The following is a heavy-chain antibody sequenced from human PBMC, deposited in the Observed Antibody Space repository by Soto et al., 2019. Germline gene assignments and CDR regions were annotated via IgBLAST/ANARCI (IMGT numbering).Heavy chain of an antibody. V-gene: IGHV4-31*03. CDR1: GGSISSGGYY. Sequence: QVQLQESGPGLVKPSQTLSLTCTVSGGSISSGGYYWSWIRQHPGKGLEWIGYIYYNGDTYYNPSLQSRVSISIATSKNQFSLRLTAVTAADTAVYYCARSHRDNWGSPDYFDYWGQGALVTVSS. J-gene: IGHJ4*02. CDR2: IYYNGDT. CDR3: ARSHRDNWGSPDYFDY. D-gene: IGHD7-27*01.